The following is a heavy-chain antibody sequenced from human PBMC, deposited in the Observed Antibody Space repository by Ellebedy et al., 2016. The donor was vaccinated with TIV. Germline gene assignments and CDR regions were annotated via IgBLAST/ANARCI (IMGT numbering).Heavy chain of an antibody. J-gene: IGHJ4*02. CDR3: AREGSGWTVRLLDY. D-gene: IGHD6-19*01. CDR2: IYTSGST. CDR1: GGSISSYY. V-gene: IGHV4-4*07. Sequence: SETLSLTCTVSGGSISSYYWSWIRQPAGKGLEWIGRIYTSGSTNYNPSLKSRVTMSVDTSKNQFSLKLSSVTAADTAVYYCAREGSGWTVRLLDYWGQGTLVTVSS.